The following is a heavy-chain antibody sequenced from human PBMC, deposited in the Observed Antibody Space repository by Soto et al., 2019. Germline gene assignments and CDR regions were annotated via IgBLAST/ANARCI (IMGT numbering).Heavy chain of an antibody. Sequence: SETLSLTCTVSGGSISSFYWSWIRQPAGKGLEWIGRIYTSGITNYNPSLKSRVTLSVDTSKNQFSLKLRSVTAADTAVYYCARVGMVGTVLGSWFDAWGQGALVTVS. CDR2: IYTSGIT. D-gene: IGHD6-19*01. J-gene: IGHJ5*02. CDR3: ARVGMVGTVLGSWFDA. V-gene: IGHV4-4*07. CDR1: GGSISSFY.